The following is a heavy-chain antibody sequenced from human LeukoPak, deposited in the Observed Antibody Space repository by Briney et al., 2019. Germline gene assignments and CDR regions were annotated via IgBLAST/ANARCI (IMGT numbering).Heavy chain of an antibody. Sequence: GGSLRLSCAASGFTFSSYAMSWVRQAPGKGLEWVSAISGSGGSTYYADSVKGRFTISRDNSKNTLYLQMNSLRAEDTAVYYCAKRTSGSSWYSSDYWGQGTLVTVSS. D-gene: IGHD6-13*01. CDR1: GFTFSSYA. CDR3: AKRTSGSSWYSSDY. J-gene: IGHJ4*02. CDR2: ISGSGGST. V-gene: IGHV3-23*01.